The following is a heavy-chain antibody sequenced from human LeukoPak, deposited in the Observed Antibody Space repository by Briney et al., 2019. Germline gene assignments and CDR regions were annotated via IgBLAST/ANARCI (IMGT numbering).Heavy chain of an antibody. CDR3: ARDRIHAFDY. Sequence: PGGSLRLSCAASGLTFSSYAMHWVRRAPGKGLEWVAVISYDGSNKYYADSVKGRFTISRDNSKNTLYLQMNSLRAEDTAVYYCARDRIHAFDYWGQGTLVTVSS. CDR2: ISYDGSNK. CDR1: GLTFSSYA. D-gene: IGHD2/OR15-2a*01. V-gene: IGHV3-30-3*01. J-gene: IGHJ4*02.